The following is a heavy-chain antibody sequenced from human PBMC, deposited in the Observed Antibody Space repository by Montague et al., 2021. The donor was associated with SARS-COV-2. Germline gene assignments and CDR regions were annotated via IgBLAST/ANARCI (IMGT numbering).Heavy chain of an antibody. CDR1: GFSFSSYH. CDR2: ISPSGDYI. Sequence: SLRRSCAASGFSFSSYHMNWVRQAPGKGLEWVSSISPSGDYIYSADSLKGRFIISRDNAKNSLYLQMSSLRAEDTAIYYCARASWIVATVPDYWGQGTLVTVSS. V-gene: IGHV3-21*01. CDR3: ARASWIVATVPDY. J-gene: IGHJ4*02. D-gene: IGHD5-12*01.